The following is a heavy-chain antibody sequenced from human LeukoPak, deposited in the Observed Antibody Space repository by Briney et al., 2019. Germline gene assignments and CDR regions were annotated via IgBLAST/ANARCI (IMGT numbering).Heavy chain of an antibody. J-gene: IGHJ4*02. CDR3: AKDGRTAAAGYLDF. CDR2: ISYDGSNR. D-gene: IGHD6-25*01. CDR1: GFTFNYYF. V-gene: IGHV3-30*18. Sequence: GGSLTLSCAVSGFTFNYYFMHWVRQAPGKGLEWVAFISYDGSNRYYADAVKGRFTISRDNSKNTLYLQMNSLRAEDAAVYHCAKDGRTAAAGYLDFWGQGTLVTVSS.